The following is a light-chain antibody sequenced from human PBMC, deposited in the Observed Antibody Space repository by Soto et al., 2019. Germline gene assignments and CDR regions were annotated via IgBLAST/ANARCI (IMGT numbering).Light chain of an antibody. CDR1: SSNIGSNF. CDR2: WND. V-gene: IGLV1-47*01. Sequence: QSVLTQPASASGTPGQRVTISCSGDSSNIGSNFVVWYQQLQATAPKLLMYWNDQRRSGVSDRCSGSRPGTSASLAIGGRRSADEGEYYCAAWYDRLSGVVFGGGTQLTVL. CDR3: AAWYDRLSGVV. J-gene: IGLJ7*01.